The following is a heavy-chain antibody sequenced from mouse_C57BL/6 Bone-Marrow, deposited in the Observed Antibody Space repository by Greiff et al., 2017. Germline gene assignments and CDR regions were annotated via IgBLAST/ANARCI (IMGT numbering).Heavy chain of an antibody. CDR2: ISSGGDYI. CDR3: TRGGYSNLHCY. J-gene: IGHJ2*01. D-gene: IGHD2-5*01. V-gene: IGHV5-9-1*02. Sequence: VKLMESGEGLVKPGGSLQLSCAASGFTFSSYAMSWVRQTPEKRLEWVAYISSGGDYIYYADTVKGRFTISRDNARNTLYLQMSSLKSEDTAMYYCTRGGYSNLHCYWGQGTTLTVSS. CDR1: GFTFSSYA.